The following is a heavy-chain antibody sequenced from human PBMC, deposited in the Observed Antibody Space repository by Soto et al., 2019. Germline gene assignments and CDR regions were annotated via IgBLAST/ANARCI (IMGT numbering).Heavy chain of an antibody. CDR3: ARVGGCSGGRCYSYYYYGMDV. D-gene: IGHD2-15*01. Sequence: GGSLRLSCAASGFTFSSYWMHWVRQAPGKGLVWVSRINSDGSSTSYADSVKGRFTISRDNAKNTLYLQMNSLRAEDTAVYYCARVGGCSGGRCYSYYYYGMDVWGQGTTVTVS. CDR1: GFTFSSYW. V-gene: IGHV3-74*01. CDR2: INSDGSST. J-gene: IGHJ6*02.